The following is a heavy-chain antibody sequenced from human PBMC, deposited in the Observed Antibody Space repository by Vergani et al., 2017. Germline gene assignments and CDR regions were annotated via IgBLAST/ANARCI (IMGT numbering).Heavy chain of an antibody. V-gene: IGHV4-31*03. CDR2: IYYSGST. CDR1: GGSISSGGYY. CDR3: ARFIVGATSWFDP. D-gene: IGHD1-26*01. Sequence: QVQLQESGPGLVQPSQTLSLTCTVSGGSISSGGYYWSWIRQHPGKGLEWIGYIYYSGSTYYNPSLKSRVTISVDTSKNQFSLKLRSVTAADTAVYYCARFIVGATSWFDPWGQGTLVTVSS. J-gene: IGHJ5*02.